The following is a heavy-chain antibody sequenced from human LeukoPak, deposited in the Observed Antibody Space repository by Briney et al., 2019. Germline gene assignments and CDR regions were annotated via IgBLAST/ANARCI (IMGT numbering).Heavy chain of an antibody. CDR3: AKDHDYYASGPI. D-gene: IGHD3-10*01. J-gene: IGHJ3*02. CDR1: GFXFSNYA. V-gene: IGHV3-23*01. Sequence: GGSLRLSCAVSGFXFSNYAMNWVRQAPGKGLEWVSAISGSGGSTYYADSVKGRFTISRDNSKNTLYLQMNSLRAEDTAVYYCAKDHDYYASGPIWGQGTMVTVSS. CDR2: ISGSGGST.